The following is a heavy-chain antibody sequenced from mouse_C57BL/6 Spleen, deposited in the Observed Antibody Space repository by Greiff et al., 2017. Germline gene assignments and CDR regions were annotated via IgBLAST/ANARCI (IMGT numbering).Heavy chain of an antibody. J-gene: IGHJ1*03. Sequence: VKLMESGAELVKPGASVKISCKASGYAFSSYWMNWVKQRPGKGLEWIGQIYPGDGDTNYTGKFKGKDTLTADKSSSTAYMQLSSLTSEDSAVYFCARGYYGSSPYWCFDVWGTATTVTVSS. CDR2: IYPGDGDT. CDR3: ARGYYGSSPYWCFDV. D-gene: IGHD1-1*01. CDR1: GYAFSSYW. V-gene: IGHV1-80*01.